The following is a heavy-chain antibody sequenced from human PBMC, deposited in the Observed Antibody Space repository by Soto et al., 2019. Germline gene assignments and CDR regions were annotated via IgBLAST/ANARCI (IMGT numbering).Heavy chain of an antibody. V-gene: IGHV3-33*01. CDR3: ARGPRLMSYDSWSGSYNFNQFDP. Sequence: QVQLVESGGGVVQPGRSLRLSCAASGFTFSSYGMHWVRQAPGKGLEWVAVIWYDGSNKYYADSVKGRFTISRDNSKNTLSLQKNTLRAEDTAVSYCARGPRLMSYDSWSGSYNFNQFDPWGQGTLVTVSS. CDR2: IWYDGSNK. J-gene: IGHJ5*02. D-gene: IGHD3-3*01. CDR1: GFTFSSYG.